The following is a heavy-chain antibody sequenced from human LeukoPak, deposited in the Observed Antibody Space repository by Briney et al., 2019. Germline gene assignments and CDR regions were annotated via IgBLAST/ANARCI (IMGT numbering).Heavy chain of an antibody. CDR1: GFTFSTYG. D-gene: IGHD3-3*01. CDR2: IRYDGSNK. J-gene: IGHJ3*02. CDR3: ARGPSARFFGVAKGAFDI. Sequence: GGSLRLSCAASGFTFSTYGMHWVRQAPGKGLEWVAFIRYDGSNKYYADSVKGRFTISRDNSKNTLDLQMNSLRAEGTAVYYCARGPSARFFGVAKGAFDIWGQGTMVTVSS. V-gene: IGHV3-30*02.